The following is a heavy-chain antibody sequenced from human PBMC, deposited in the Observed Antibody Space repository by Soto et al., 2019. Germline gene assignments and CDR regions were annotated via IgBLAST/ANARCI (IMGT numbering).Heavy chain of an antibody. CDR3: TRDQPITP. D-gene: IGHD3-10*01. CDR1: GFTFVDYA. J-gene: IGHJ3*01. Sequence: PGGSLRFSCTASGFTFVDYAMSFFRQVPGKGLEWVVFIRSKAHGGTTEYAASVKGRFTISRDDSKSIAYLQMNSLKIEDTAVYYCTRDQPITPWGQGTVVTVSS. V-gene: IGHV3-49*03. CDR2: IRSKAHGGTT.